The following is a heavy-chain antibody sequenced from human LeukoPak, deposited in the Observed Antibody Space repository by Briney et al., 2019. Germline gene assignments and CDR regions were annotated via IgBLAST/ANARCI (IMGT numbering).Heavy chain of an antibody. D-gene: IGHD3-10*01. V-gene: IGHV1-18*01. CDR3: ARGGSFGTY. Sequence: EASVKVSCKASGYTFNNYGINWVRQPPGQGIEWMGWIRAHNGYTKYAQKVQGRVTLTTDTSTSTAYMELKSLKSDDTAIYYGARGGSFGTYWGQGTLVTVSS. CDR2: IRAHNGYT. CDR1: GYTFNNYG. J-gene: IGHJ4*02.